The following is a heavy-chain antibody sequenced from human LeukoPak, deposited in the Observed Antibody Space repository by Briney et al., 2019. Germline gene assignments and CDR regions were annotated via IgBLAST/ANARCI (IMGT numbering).Heavy chain of an antibody. J-gene: IGHJ4*02. V-gene: IGHV3-7*01. D-gene: IGHD1-26*01. CDR2: INEDGSGR. CDR1: GFTFSSYW. Sequence: AGGSLRLSCAVSGFTFSSYWMGWVRQAPGKGLEWLANINEDGSGRFYVDSVKGRLTISRDNAKNSLFLQMNSLRAEDTAVYYCARAAGGTSRDYWGQGTLVTVSS. CDR3: ARAAGGTSRDY.